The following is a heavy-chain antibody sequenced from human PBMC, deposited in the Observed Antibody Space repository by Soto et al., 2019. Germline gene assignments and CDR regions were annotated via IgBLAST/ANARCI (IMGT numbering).Heavy chain of an antibody. CDR1: GGSISNFY. V-gene: IGHV4-59*01. CDR2: IFDSEST. J-gene: IGHJ4*02. D-gene: IGHD1-26*01. CDR3: ARGRGGTSGSCDY. Sequence: QVQLQESGPGLVKPSETLSLTCAVSGGSISNFYWSWIRQTPGKGLEWIGYIFDSESTNYNPSLNSRVTIAVDTSKNQFSLNLSSVTAADTAVYYCARGRGGTSGSCDYWGQGTLVTVSS.